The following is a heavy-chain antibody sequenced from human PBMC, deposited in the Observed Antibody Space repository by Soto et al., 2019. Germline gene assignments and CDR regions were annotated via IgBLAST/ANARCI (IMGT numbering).Heavy chain of an antibody. V-gene: IGHV4-34*01. CDR1: GGSFSGYY. Sequence: LSLTCAIYGGSFSGYYWSWIRQPPGKGLEWIGEINHSGSTNYNPSLKSRVTISVDTSKNQFSLKLSSVTAADTAVYYCARGRGVFGVVKNHYYYYYMDVWGKGTTVTVS. CDR3: ARGRGVFGVVKNHYYYYYMDV. CDR2: INHSGST. D-gene: IGHD3-3*01. J-gene: IGHJ6*03.